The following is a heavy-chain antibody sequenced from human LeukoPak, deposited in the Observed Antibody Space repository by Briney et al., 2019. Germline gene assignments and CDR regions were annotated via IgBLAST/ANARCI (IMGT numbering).Heavy chain of an antibody. CDR1: GFTFSSYG. V-gene: IGHV3-30*03. CDR3: VAXAFXI. CDR2: ISYDGSNK. J-gene: IGHJ3*02. Sequence: GGSLRLSCAASGFTFSSYGMHWVRLAPGKGLEWVAVISYDGSNKYYADSVKGRFTISRDNSKNTLYLQMNSLRAEDTAVYYCVAXAFXIWGQG.